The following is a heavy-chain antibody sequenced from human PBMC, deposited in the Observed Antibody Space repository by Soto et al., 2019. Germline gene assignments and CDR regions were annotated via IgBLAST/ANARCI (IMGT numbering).Heavy chain of an antibody. CDR1: GYTFTSYD. J-gene: IGHJ6*03. Sequence: QVQLVQSGAEVKKPGASVKVSCKASGYTFTSYDINWVRQATGQGLEWMGWMNPNSGNTGYAQKFQGRVTMTRNTSISTAYMELSSLRSEDTAVYYCARAGSSCGQHYYYYMDVWGKGTTVTVSS. D-gene: IGHD6-13*01. V-gene: IGHV1-8*01. CDR3: ARAGSSCGQHYYYYMDV. CDR2: MNPNSGNT.